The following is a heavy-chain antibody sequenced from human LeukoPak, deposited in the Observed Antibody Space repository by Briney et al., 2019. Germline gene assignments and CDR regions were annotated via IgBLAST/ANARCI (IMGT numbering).Heavy chain of an antibody. V-gene: IGHV5-51*01. Sequence: GESLKISCKGSGYSFTSYWIGWVRQMPGKGLEWMGIIYPGDSDTRYSPSFQGQVTISADKSISTAYLQWSSLEASDTAMYYCARTPLCSGGSCYFWFDPWGQGTLVTVSS. J-gene: IGHJ5*02. CDR1: GYSFTSYW. CDR2: IYPGDSDT. D-gene: IGHD2-15*01. CDR3: ARTPLCSGGSCYFWFDP.